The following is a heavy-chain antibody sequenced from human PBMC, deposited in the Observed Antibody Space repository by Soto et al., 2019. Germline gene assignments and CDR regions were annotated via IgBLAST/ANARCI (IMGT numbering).Heavy chain of an antibody. CDR1: GGSIRSYY. CDR2: IYYTGRT. J-gene: IGHJ4*02. CDR3: ARATFHCISTNCYLDYFDY. Sequence: SETLSLTCTVSGGSIRSYYWSWIRQPPGKGLEWIGYIYYTGRTNYNPSLKSRVTISVDTSKNQFSLKLSSVTAADTTVYYCARATFHCISTNCYLDYFDYWGQGALVTVSS. V-gene: IGHV4-59*01. D-gene: IGHD2-2*01.